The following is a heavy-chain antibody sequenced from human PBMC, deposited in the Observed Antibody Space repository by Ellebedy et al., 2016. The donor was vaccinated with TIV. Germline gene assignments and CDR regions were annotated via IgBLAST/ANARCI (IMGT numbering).Heavy chain of an antibody. Sequence: VSVKVSCXASGYTFIDYGIHWVRQAPGQGLDWVGRIHPNSGDTYYAQKFQGRVTMTRDTSISTVYMELSSLTSDDTAVYYCARDFYGSYEYWGQGTLVTVSS. V-gene: IGHV1-2*02. CDR1: GYTFIDYG. CDR2: IHPNSGDT. J-gene: IGHJ4*02. D-gene: IGHD1-26*01. CDR3: ARDFYGSYEY.